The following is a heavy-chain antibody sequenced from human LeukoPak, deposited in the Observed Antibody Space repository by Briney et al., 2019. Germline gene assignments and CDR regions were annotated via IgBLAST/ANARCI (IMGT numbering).Heavy chain of an antibody. CDR1: GYTFTSYG. Sequence: VASVKVSCTASGYTFTSYGISWVRQAPGQGLEWMGGIIPIFGTANYAQKFQGRVTITADESTSTAYMELSSLRSEDTAVYYCARDRGPVAGTRLRFDYWGQGTPVTVSS. CDR3: ARDRGPVAGTRLRFDY. D-gene: IGHD6-19*01. CDR2: IIPIFGTA. J-gene: IGHJ4*02. V-gene: IGHV1-69*13.